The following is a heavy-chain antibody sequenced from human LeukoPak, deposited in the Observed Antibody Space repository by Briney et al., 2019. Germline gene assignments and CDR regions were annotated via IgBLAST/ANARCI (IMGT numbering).Heavy chain of an antibody. Sequence: SETLSLTCTVSGYSISSGYYWSWIRQPPGKGLEWIGYIYYSGSTNYNPSLKSRVTISVDTSKNQFSLKLSSVTAADTAVYYCASGYYYDSSGLDYWGQGTLVTVSS. J-gene: IGHJ4*02. V-gene: IGHV4-61*01. CDR2: IYYSGST. CDR3: ASGYYYDSSGLDY. CDR1: GYSISSGYY. D-gene: IGHD3-22*01.